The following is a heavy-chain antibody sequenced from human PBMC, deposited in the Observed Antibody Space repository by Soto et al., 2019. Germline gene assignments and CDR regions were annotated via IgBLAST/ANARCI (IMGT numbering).Heavy chain of an antibody. D-gene: IGHD6-19*01. J-gene: IGHJ4*02. V-gene: IGHV1-46*01. Sequence: GASVKVSCKASGYTFTSYYMHWVRQAPGQGLEWMGIINPSGGSTSYAQKFQGRVTMTRDTSTSTVYMELSSLRSEDTAVYYCASSGWYMTAKNSKYYFDYWGQGTLVTVSS. CDR3: ASSGWYMTAKNSKYYFDY. CDR2: INPSGGST. CDR1: GYTFTSYY.